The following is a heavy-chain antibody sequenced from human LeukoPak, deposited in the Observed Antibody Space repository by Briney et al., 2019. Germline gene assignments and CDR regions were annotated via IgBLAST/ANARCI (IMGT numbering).Heavy chain of an antibody. CDR1: DYSISNTYY. J-gene: IGHJ4*02. Sequence: SETLSLTCTVSDYSISNTYYWGWIRQPPGKGLEWIGNIHHSGIANYNPSLKSRVSISIDTSKNQFSLKLTSLKAADTAVYYCARVARCTSCFDVDYWGQGTLVTVSS. CDR2: IHHSGIA. V-gene: IGHV4-38-2*02. CDR3: ARVARCTSCFDVDY. D-gene: IGHD2-2*01.